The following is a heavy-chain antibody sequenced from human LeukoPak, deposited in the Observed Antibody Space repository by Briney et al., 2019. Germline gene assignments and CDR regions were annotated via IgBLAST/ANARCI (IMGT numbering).Heavy chain of an antibody. V-gene: IGHV4-59*08. CDR3: ARGAPGGYSSGFFHFDY. CDR1: GGSTDSYYY. Sequence: SETLSLTCTVSGGSTDSYYYWSWIRQPPGKGLEWIGYIDYSGRTKYNPSLMSRVTISVDTSKNQFSLKLSSVTAADTAVYYCARGAPGGYSSGFFHFDYWGQGTLVTVSS. CDR2: IDYSGRT. J-gene: IGHJ4*02. D-gene: IGHD6-19*01.